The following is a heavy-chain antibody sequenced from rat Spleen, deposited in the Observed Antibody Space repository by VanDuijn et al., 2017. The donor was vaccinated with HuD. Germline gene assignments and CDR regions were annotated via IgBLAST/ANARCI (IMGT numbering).Heavy chain of an antibody. D-gene: IGHD1-11*01. CDR3: TRSYGGYTSNWFAY. V-gene: IGHV2-1*01. CDR2: IWGDEST. CDR1: GFSLTNYG. J-gene: IGHJ3*01. Sequence: QVHLKESGPGRVQPSQTLSLTCTVSGFSLTNYGVNWVRQPPGKGLEWMGGIWGDESTDYNSGLKSRLSISRDTSKSQVFLKMSGLQTDDTAIYFCTRSYGGYTSNWFAYWGQGTLVTVSS.